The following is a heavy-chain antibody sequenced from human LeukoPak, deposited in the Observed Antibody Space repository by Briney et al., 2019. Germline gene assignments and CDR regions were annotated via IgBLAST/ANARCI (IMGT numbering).Heavy chain of an antibody. CDR2: INNDGSRT. V-gene: IGHV3-74*01. CDR3: AARSYYYGSGSYFYGDY. Sequence: GGSLRLSCAASGFTFSTYWMHWVRQVPGKGLVWVSRINNDGSRTTYADSVKGRFTISRDNAKNTVYLQMNSLRAEDTAVYYCAARSYYYGSGSYFYGDYWGQGTLVTVSS. D-gene: IGHD3-10*01. J-gene: IGHJ4*02. CDR1: GFTFSTYW.